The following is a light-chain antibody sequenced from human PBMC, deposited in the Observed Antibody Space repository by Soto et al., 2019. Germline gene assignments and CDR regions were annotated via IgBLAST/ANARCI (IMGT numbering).Light chain of an antibody. J-gene: IGLJ1*01. V-gene: IGLV2-14*01. CDR1: SSDVGGYNY. CDR2: DVS. Sequence: QSVLTQPASVSGSPGQSITISCTGTSSDVGGYNYVSWYQQHPGKAPKLMIYDVSNRPSGVSNRFSGSTSGNTASLTISGLQAEDEADYYCSSYTSSRTRVFGTGTKLTVL. CDR3: SSYTSSRTRV.